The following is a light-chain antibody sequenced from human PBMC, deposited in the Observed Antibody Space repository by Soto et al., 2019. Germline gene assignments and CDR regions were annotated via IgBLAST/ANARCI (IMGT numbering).Light chain of an antibody. CDR3: QPHGTLPWT. J-gene: IGKJ1*01. V-gene: IGKV3-20*01. CDR2: AAS. Sequence: EIVLTQSPGTLSLSPGETATLSCRASQSVRSGYLAWFQQKPGQAPRLLINAASSRATGIPDRFSGSASGTDFTLTLSRLEPEDFAVYYCQPHGTLPWTLGQGTKVDIK. CDR1: QSVRSGY.